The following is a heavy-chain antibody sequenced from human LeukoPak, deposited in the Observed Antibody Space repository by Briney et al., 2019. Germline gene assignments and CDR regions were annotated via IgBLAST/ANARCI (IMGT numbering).Heavy chain of an antibody. Sequence: GGSLRLSCAASGFTFNIYAMSWVRQAPGKGLAWVSGLNEDGGYTYYADSVKGRFTISRDNSENTLYLQMSSLRAKDTAIYYCVRDFSCSGGSCPLDSWGQGTLVSVSS. CDR3: VRDFSCSGGSCPLDS. CDR2: LNEDGGYT. J-gene: IGHJ4*02. V-gene: IGHV3-23*01. D-gene: IGHD2-15*01. CDR1: GFTFNIYA.